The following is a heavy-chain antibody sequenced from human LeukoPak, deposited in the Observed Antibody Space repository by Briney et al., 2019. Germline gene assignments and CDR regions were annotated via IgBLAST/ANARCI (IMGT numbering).Heavy chain of an antibody. CDR3: ARVPAAAPGQGIDY. CDR2: IRPDGSAT. Sequence: PGGSLRLSCAASGFTFSNYWMHWVRQAPGKGLVWVSRIRPDGSATNYAESVKGRLTISRDNAKNTLYLQVNSLRAEDTAVYYCARVPAAAPGQGIDYWGQGTLVTVSS. CDR1: GFTFSNYW. D-gene: IGHD6-13*01. J-gene: IGHJ4*02. V-gene: IGHV3-74*01.